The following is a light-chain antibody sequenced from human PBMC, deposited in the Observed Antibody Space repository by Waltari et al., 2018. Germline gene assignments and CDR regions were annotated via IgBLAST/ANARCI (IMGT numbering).Light chain of an antibody. J-gene: IGKJ1*01. CDR3: QQYNSFTGT. Sequence: IQLTQSPSPLSASVGARVTITCRASQSISSWLAWYQQNAGKAPKILIYKASSLESGVPSRFSGSVSGTEFTLTISSLQPADSATYYCQQYNSFTGTFGQGTKVEIK. V-gene: IGKV1-5*03. CDR2: KAS. CDR1: QSISSW.